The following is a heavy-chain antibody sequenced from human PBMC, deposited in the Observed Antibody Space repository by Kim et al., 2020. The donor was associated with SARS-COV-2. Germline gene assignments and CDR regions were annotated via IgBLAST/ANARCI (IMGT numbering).Heavy chain of an antibody. CDR1: GFTFGDYA. J-gene: IGHJ4*02. CDR3: AKGNSGYDSGYFDY. D-gene: IGHD5-12*01. Sequence: GGSLRLSCAASGFTFGDYAMHWVRQAPGKGLEWVSGISWNSGSMGYADSVRGRFTISRDNAKNSLYLRMHSLRAEDTAFYYCAKGNSGYDSGYFDYWGQG. CDR2: ISWNSGSM. V-gene: IGHV3-9*01.